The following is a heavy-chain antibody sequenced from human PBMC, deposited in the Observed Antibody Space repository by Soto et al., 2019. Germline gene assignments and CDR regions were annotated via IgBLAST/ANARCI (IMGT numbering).Heavy chain of an antibody. D-gene: IGHD6-13*01. CDR1: GFTFSSYG. CDR2: IWYDGSNK. V-gene: IGHV3-33*01. CDR3: ARGRGIAAAEAFDI. J-gene: IGHJ3*02. Sequence: ESGGGVVQPGRSLRLSCAASGFTFSSYGMHWVRQAPGKGLEWVAVIWYDGSNKYYADSVKGRFTISRDNSKNTLYLQMNSLRAEDTAVYYCARGRGIAAAEAFDIWGQGTMVTVSS.